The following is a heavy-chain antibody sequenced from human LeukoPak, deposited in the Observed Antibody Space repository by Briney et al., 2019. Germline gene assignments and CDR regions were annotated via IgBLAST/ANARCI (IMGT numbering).Heavy chain of an antibody. D-gene: IGHD6-13*01. CDR3: ARDSSSWFNSDY. Sequence: GGSLRLSCAASGFTFSSYWMSWVRQAPGKGLEWVANIKQDGSEKYYVDSVKGRFTISRDNSKNTLSLQMNSLRAEDTAVYYCARDSSSWFNSDYWGQGTLVTVSS. CDR1: GFTFSSYW. V-gene: IGHV3-7*01. J-gene: IGHJ4*02. CDR2: IKQDGSEK.